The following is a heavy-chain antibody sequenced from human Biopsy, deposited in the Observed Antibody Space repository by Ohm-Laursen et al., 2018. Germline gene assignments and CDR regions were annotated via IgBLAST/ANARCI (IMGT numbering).Heavy chain of an antibody. J-gene: IGHJ3*02. CDR1: GGSMTGYE. V-gene: IGHV4-59*01. D-gene: IGHD1-26*01. CDR2: IYYSGGT. Sequence: ETLSLTCSASGGSMTGYEGSWIRLAPGPGLERIGYIYYSGGTKYNPSLASRVPFSVDMSKSQFSLKLYSVPAADAAVYYCARVEAGTYDALDIWGQGTLVAVSA. CDR3: ARVEAGTYDALDI.